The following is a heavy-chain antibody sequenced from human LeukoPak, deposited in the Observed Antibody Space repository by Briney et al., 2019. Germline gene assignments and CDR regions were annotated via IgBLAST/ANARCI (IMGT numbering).Heavy chain of an antibody. CDR3: ATYRSAAGNPNNFDY. J-gene: IGHJ4*02. D-gene: IGHD6-13*01. CDR1: GFTVSSYA. V-gene: IGHV3-23*01. Sequence: GGSLRLSCAASGFTVSSYAMNWVRQAPGKGLEWVATISTSGGSTYYADYVKGRFTISRDNSKNTLYLQMNSLRAEDTAVYYCATYRSAAGNPNNFDYWGQGTLVTVSS. CDR2: ISTSGGST.